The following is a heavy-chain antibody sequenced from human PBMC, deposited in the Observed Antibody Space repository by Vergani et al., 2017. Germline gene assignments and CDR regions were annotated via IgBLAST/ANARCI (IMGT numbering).Heavy chain of an antibody. CDR1: GFTFDDYA. V-gene: IGHV3-9*01. D-gene: IGHD6-13*01. CDR3: AKIAAPGPRGRGTGN. J-gene: IGHJ4*02. Sequence: EVQLVESGGGLVQPGRSLRLSCAASGFTFDDYAMHWVRQAPGKGLEWVSGINWNSDSIAYADSVKGRFTISRDNSESTLHLQMTSLRAEDTAVYYCAKIAAPGPRGRGTGNWGQGTLVTVSS. CDR2: INWNSDSI.